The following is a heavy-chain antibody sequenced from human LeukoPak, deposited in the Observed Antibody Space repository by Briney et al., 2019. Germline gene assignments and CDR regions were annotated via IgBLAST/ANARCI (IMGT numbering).Heavy chain of an antibody. CDR2: ISPNSGAT. D-gene: IGHD4/OR15-4a*01. J-gene: IGHJ4*02. CDR1: GYTFTDYY. V-gene: IGHV1-2*06. CDR3: ARDLWGWGSDYLDY. Sequence: GASVKASCKASGYTFTDYYVHWVRLVPGQGLEWMGRISPNSGATNYAEKFRGRVTMARDTSINTVYMEMSSLRSDDTAVYYCARDLWGWGSDYLDYWGQGTLVTVSS.